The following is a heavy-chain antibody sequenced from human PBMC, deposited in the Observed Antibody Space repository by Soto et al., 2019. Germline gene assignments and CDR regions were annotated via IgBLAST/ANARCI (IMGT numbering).Heavy chain of an antibody. CDR2: IDWDDDK. V-gene: IGHV2-70*04. D-gene: IGHD4-17*01. CDR3: ARSPGGFTVATYFFDY. CDR1: GFSLSSKGMR. Sequence: GPTLVNPTQTLTLTCTFSGFSLSSKGMRVSWIRQPPGKALEWLARIDWDDDKFYSPSLRTRLTISKDTSKNQVVLTMTNVDPKDTATYYCARSPGGFTVATYFFDYWGQGTLVTVSS. J-gene: IGHJ4*02.